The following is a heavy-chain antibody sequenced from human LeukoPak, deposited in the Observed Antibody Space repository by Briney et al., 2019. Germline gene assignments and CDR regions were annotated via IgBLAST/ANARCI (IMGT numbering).Heavy chain of an antibody. CDR2: IYSGGST. CDR3: ARVLLVATVRAFDI. D-gene: IGHD4-17*01. Sequence: GGSLRLSCAASGFTVSSNYMSWVRQAPGKGLEWVSVIYSGGSTYYADSVKGRFTISRDNSKNTLYLQMNSLRAEDTAVYYCARVLLVATVRAFDIWGQGTMVIVSS. V-gene: IGHV3-66*01. J-gene: IGHJ3*02. CDR1: GFTVSSNY.